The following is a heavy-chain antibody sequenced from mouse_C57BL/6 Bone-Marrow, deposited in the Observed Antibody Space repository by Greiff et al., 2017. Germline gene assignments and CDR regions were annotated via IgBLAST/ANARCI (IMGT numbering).Heavy chain of an antibody. D-gene: IGHD1-1*01. V-gene: IGHV3-6*01. CDR3: ARDYDGSSYGGAMDY. Sequence: EVQLQQSGPGLVKPSQSLSLTCSVTGYSITSGYYWNWIRQFPGNKLEWMGYISYDGSNNYNPSLKNRISITRDTSKNQFFLKLNSVTTEDTATYYCARDYDGSSYGGAMDYWGQGTSVTVSS. J-gene: IGHJ4*01. CDR2: ISYDGSN. CDR1: GYSITSGYY.